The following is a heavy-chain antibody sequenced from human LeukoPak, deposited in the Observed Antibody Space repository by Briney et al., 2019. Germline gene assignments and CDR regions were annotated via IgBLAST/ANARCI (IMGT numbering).Heavy chain of an antibody. CDR1: GFTFSSYA. D-gene: IGHD4-17*01. CDR3: AKGGGDYLIYYGMDV. CDR2: ISGSGGST. Sequence: GSLRLSCAASGFTFSSYAMSWVRQAPGKGLEWVSAISGSGGSTYYADSVKGRFTISRDNSKNTLYLQMNTLRAEDTAVYYCAKGGGDYLIYYGMDVWGQGTTVTVSS. V-gene: IGHV3-23*01. J-gene: IGHJ6*02.